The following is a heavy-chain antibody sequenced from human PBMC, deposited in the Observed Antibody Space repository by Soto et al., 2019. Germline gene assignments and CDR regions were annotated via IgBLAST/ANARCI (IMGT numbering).Heavy chain of an antibody. V-gene: IGHV3-11*01. CDR1: GFSFSDYS. J-gene: IGHJ6*04. CDR3: ARHFHQMLSVKHYFSDLAV. Sequence: QVHLVESGGDLVKPGASLSLSCVASGFSFSDYSMPWLRQAPGGGLDFVAFIGHTALTDYYADYVKDRFTISRDKARNSVYLQMDSLRAEDAALYYWARHFHQMLSVKHYFSDLAVRATGTTVTASP. CDR2: IGHTALTD. D-gene: IGHD2-2*01.